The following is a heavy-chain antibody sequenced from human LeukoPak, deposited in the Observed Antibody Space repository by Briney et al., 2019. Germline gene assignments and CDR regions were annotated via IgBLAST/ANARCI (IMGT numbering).Heavy chain of an antibody. CDR3: ARARYGSGGYFFDF. J-gene: IGHJ4*02. D-gene: IGHD3-10*01. V-gene: IGHV3-7*04. CDR1: GFNFNSYW. CDR2: IKQDGSEI. Sequence: TGGSLRLSCAASGFNFNSYWMSWVRQAPGKGLECVANIKQDGSEIYFVDSVKGRFTISRDNAKSSLYLQMNSLRGEDTAVYYRARARYGSGGYFFDFWGQGTLVTVSS.